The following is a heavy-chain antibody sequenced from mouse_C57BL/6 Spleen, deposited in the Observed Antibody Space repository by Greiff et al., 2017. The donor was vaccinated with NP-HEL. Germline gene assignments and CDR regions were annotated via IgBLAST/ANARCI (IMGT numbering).Heavy chain of an antibody. D-gene: IGHD2-3*01. CDR1: GFTFTDYY. J-gene: IGHJ2*01. CDR2: IRNKANGYTT. CDR3: ARYPPIDDGFYGYYFDY. V-gene: IGHV7-3*01. Sequence: EVMLVESGGGLVQPGGSLSLSCAASGFTFTDYYMSWVRQPPGKALEWLGFIRNKANGYTTEYSASVKGRFTISRDNSQSILYLQMNALRAEDSATYYCARYPPIDDGFYGYYFDYWGQGTTLTVSS.